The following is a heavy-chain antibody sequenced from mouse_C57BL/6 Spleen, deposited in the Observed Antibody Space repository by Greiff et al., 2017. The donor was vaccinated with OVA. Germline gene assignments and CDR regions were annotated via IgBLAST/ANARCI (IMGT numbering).Heavy chain of an antibody. D-gene: IGHD1-1*01. Sequence: DVKLVESEGGLVQPGSSMKLSCTASGFTFSDYYMAWVRQVPEKGLEWVANINYDGSSTYYLDSLKSRFIISRDNAKNILYLQMSSLKSEDTATYYCARDPDYYGSSLYWYFDVWGTGTTVTVSS. V-gene: IGHV5-16*01. J-gene: IGHJ1*03. CDR1: GFTFSDYY. CDR3: ARDPDYYGSSLYWYFDV. CDR2: INYDGSST.